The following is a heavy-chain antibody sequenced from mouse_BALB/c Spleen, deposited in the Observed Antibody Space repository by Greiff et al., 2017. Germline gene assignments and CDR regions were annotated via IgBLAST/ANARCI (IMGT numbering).Heavy chain of an antibody. CDR2: ISSGGST. Sequence: EVKLVESGGGLVKPGGSLKLSCAASGFTFSSYAMSWVRQTPEKRLEWVASISSGGSTYYPDSVKGRFTISRDNARNILYLQMSSLRSEDTAMYYCARSAYRYSFAYWGQGTLVTVSA. V-gene: IGHV5-6-5*01. CDR3: ARSAYRYSFAY. D-gene: IGHD2-14*01. CDR1: GFTFSSYA. J-gene: IGHJ3*01.